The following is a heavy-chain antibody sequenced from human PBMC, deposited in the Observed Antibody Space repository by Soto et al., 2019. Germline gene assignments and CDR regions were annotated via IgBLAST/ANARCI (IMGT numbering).Heavy chain of an antibody. D-gene: IGHD4-17*01. Sequence: SETLSLTCTVSGGSISSGGYYWSWIRQHPGKGLEWIGYIYYSGSTYYNPSLKSRVTISVDTSKNQFSLKLSSVTAADTAVYYCARDLHDYGDEGWFDPWGQGTLVTVS. CDR1: GGSISSGGYY. CDR2: IYYSGST. J-gene: IGHJ5*02. CDR3: ARDLHDYGDEGWFDP. V-gene: IGHV4-31*03.